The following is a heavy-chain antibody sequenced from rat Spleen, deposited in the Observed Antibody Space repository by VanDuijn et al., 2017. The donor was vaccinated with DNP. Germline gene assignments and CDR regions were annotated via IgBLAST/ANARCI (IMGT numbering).Heavy chain of an antibody. J-gene: IGHJ2*01. CDR3: TIRAGSFED. CDR2: INYSGRT. Sequence: EMQLQESGPGLVKPSQSLSLTCSVTDYSITSDYWGWIRKFPGNKMEWIGHINYSGRTSYNPSLTGRISITRDTSKNQFFLQLNSVTTEDTATYYCTIRAGSFEDWGQGVMVTVSS. D-gene: IGHD5-1*01. CDR1: DYSITSDY. V-gene: IGHV3-1*01.